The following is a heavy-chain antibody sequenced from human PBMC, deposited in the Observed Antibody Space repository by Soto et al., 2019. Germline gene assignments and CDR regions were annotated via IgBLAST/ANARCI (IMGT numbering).Heavy chain of an antibody. J-gene: IGHJ4*02. CDR1: GGPFSRYH. Sequence: QVQLQQWGAGLLKPSETLSLTCTVYGGPFSRYHWNWIRQAPGKGLEWIGEIHHDGGTNDSPSLEGRVTISVDTSKNEFSLKLSSVTAADTGVYYCARGYGEEWPTGDCWGQGTLVTVSS. CDR3: ARGYGEEWPTGDC. V-gene: IGHV4-34*01. CDR2: IHHDGGT. D-gene: IGHD3-10*01.